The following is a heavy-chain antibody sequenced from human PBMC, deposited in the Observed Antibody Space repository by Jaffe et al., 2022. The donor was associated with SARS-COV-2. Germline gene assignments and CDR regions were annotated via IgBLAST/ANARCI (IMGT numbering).Heavy chain of an antibody. Sequence: QVQLQESGPGLVKPSETLSLTCTVSSGSISSYYWNWIRRPPGKGLEWLGYIYDIGSTNYSPSLKNRVTISLDTSKNQFSLRLNSVTAADTAVYYCARGYQGLYYYMDVWGKGTTVTVSS. CDR3: ARGYQGLYYYMDV. CDR2: IYDIGST. J-gene: IGHJ6*03. CDR1: SGSISSYY. D-gene: IGHD2-2*01. V-gene: IGHV4-59*01.